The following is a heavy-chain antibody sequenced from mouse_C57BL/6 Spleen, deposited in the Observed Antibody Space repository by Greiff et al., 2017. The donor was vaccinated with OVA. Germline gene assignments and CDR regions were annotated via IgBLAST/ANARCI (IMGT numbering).Heavy chain of an antibody. D-gene: IGHD2-5*01. V-gene: IGHV6-3*01. CDR1: GFTFSNYW. CDR2: IRLKSDNYAT. Sequence: EVKLMESGGGLVQPGGSMKLSCVASGFTFSNYWMNWVRQSPEKGLEWVAQIRLKSDNYATHYAESVKGRFTISRDDYKSSVYLQMNNLRAEDTGIYYCTAPLYYSNYVLFAYWGQGTLVTVSA. CDR3: TAPLYYSNYVLFAY. J-gene: IGHJ3*01.